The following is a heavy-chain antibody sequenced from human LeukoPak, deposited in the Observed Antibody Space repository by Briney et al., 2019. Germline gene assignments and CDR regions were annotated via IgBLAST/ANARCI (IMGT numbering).Heavy chain of an antibody. CDR1: GFTFDDYG. Sequence: GGSLRLSCAASGFTFDDYGMSWVRQAPGKGLEWVSGINWNGGSTGYADSVKGRFTISRDSAKNSLYLQMNSLRAEDTALYYCARAPFNWNDAYYYMDVWGKGTTVTVSS. J-gene: IGHJ6*03. CDR3: ARAPFNWNDAYYYMDV. CDR2: INWNGGST. D-gene: IGHD1-1*01. V-gene: IGHV3-20*04.